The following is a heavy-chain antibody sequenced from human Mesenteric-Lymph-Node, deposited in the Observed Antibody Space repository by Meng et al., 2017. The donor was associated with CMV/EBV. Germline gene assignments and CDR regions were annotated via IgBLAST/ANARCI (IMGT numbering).Heavy chain of an antibody. D-gene: IGHD2-2*01. Sequence: GESLKISCAASGFTFSSYWMSWVRQAPGKGLEWVANIKQDGSEKYYVDSVKGRFTISRDNAKNSLYLQMNSLRAEDTAVYYCARDVVIVVVPAATTAPYGMDVWGQGTTVTVSS. J-gene: IGHJ6*02. V-gene: IGHV3-7*01. CDR3: ARDVVIVVVPAATTAPYGMDV. CDR2: IKQDGSEK. CDR1: GFTFSSYW.